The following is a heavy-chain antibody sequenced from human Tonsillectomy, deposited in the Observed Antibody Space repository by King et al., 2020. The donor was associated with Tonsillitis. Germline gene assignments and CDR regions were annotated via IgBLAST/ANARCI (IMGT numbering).Heavy chain of an antibody. CDR3: ARSPQYYDSSGYDFDY. D-gene: IGHD3-22*01. Sequence: LQLQESGSGLVKPSQTLSLTCAVSGGPISSGGYSWSWIRQPPGKGLEWIGYIYHSGSTYYNPSLKSRVTISVDRSKNQFSLKLSSVTAADTAVYYCARSPQYYDSSGYDFDYWGQGTLVTVSS. CDR2: IYHSGST. J-gene: IGHJ4*02. V-gene: IGHV4-30-2*01. CDR1: GGPISSGGYS.